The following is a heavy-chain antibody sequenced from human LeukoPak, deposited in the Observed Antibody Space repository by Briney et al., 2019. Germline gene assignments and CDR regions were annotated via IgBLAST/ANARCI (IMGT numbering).Heavy chain of an antibody. Sequence: PGGSLRLSCAASGFTFSSYAMSWVRQAPGKGLEWVSAISGSGGSAYYADSVKGRFIISRDNAKNTLYLQMNSLRAEDTAVYFCAKSIAAPGTNYYYYMDVWGKGTTVTVSS. CDR2: ISGSGGSA. D-gene: IGHD6-13*01. CDR1: GFTFSSYA. CDR3: AKSIAAPGTNYYYYMDV. J-gene: IGHJ6*03. V-gene: IGHV3-23*01.